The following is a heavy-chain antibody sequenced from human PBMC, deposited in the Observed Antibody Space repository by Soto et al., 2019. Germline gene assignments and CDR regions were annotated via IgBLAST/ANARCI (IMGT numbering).Heavy chain of an antibody. CDR2: INPCSGGA. J-gene: IGHJ5*02. Sequence: ASVKVSCKASGYTFTGYFMHWMRQAPGQGLEWMGWINPCSGGADYAQSFQGRVTMTRDTSISTVYMELSRLRFDDTAVYYCARVIRGAYYNSPLDTWGQGTVVTVSS. D-gene: IGHD3-10*01. CDR3: ARVIRGAYYNSPLDT. V-gene: IGHV1-2*02. CDR1: GYTFTGYF.